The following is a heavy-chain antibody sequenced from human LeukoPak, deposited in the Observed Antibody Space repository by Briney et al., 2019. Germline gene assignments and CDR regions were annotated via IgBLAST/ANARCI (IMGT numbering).Heavy chain of an antibody. CDR3: ARDAAIGSGSYRFDP. Sequence: SETLSLTCSVSGGSISSYYWTWIRQSPGKGLEWIGHIDYSGSINYNPSLKSRVTISVDTSKNQFSLKLTYVTAADTAVYYCARDAAIGSGSYRFDPWGQGTLVTVSS. CDR2: IDYSGSI. J-gene: IGHJ5*02. V-gene: IGHV4-59*01. D-gene: IGHD3-10*01. CDR1: GGSISSYY.